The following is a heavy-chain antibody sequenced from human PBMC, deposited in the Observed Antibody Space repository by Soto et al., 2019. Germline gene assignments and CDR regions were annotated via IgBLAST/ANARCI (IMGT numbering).Heavy chain of an antibody. Sequence: EVQLVESGGGLVKPGGSLRLSCAASGFTFSSYSMNWVRQAPGKGLEWVSSISSSSSYIYYADYADSVKGRFTISRDNAQNSLYLQLNSLRAEVTTMYYRARYNSAGYTFGYWGQGTLVTVSS. CDR1: GFTFSSYS. CDR3: ARYNSAGYTFGY. D-gene: IGHD5-18*01. CDR2: ISSSSSYI. V-gene: IGHV3-21*01. J-gene: IGHJ4*02.